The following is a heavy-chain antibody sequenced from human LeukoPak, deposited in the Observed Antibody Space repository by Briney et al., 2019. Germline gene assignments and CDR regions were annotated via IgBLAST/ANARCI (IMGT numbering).Heavy chain of an antibody. Sequence: SQTLSLTCTVSGGSVSSGDYYWSWIRQTPGKGLEWIGYFYYTGSTYYNSSLKSRVSISVDSPKNQFSLNLDSVTAADTAVYYCGRSEYLSYYYALDLWGRGTAVTVSS. V-gene: IGHV4-30-4*01. J-gene: IGHJ6*02. D-gene: IGHD2/OR15-2a*01. CDR1: GGSVSSGDYY. CDR2: FYYTGST. CDR3: GRSEYLSYYYALDL.